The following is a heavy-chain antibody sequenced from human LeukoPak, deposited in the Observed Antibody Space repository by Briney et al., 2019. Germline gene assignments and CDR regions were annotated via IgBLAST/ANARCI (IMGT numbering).Heavy chain of an antibody. V-gene: IGHV4-61*02. CDR1: GGSISSGSYY. Sequence: SQTLSLTRTVSGGSISSGSYYWSWIRQPAGKGLEWIGRIYTSGSTNYNPSLKSRVTISVDTSKNQFSLKLSSVTAADTAVYYCARDVPYYDFWSGYPNWFDPWGQGTLVTVSS. CDR3: ARDVPYYDFWSGYPNWFDP. CDR2: IYTSGST. J-gene: IGHJ5*02. D-gene: IGHD3-3*01.